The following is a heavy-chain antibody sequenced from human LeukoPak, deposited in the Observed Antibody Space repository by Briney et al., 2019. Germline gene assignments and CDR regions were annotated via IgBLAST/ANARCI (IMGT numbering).Heavy chain of an antibody. J-gene: IGHJ4*02. CDR1: GNTFTSYY. CDR3: ARDMYSYTTYYFDY. V-gene: IGHV1-46*01. D-gene: IGHD5-18*01. Sequence: ASVKVSCKASGNTFTSYYMHWVRQAPGQGLEWMGIINPSGGSTSYAQKFQGRVTMTRDTSTSAVYMELSSLRSEDTAVYYCARDMYSYTTYYFDYWGQGTLVTVPS. CDR2: INPSGGST.